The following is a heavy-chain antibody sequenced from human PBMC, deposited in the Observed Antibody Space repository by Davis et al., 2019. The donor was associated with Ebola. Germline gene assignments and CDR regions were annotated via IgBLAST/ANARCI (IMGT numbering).Heavy chain of an antibody. J-gene: IGHJ3*02. CDR2: INHSGST. V-gene: IGHV4-61*08. D-gene: IGHD3-22*01. Sequence: PSETLSLTCTVSGGSISSGDYYWSWIRQPPGKGLEWIGEINHSGSTNYNPSLKSRVTISVDTSKNQFSLKLSSVTAADTAVYYCARDLNDRGSLDIWGQGTMVTVSS. CDR3: ARDLNDRGSLDI. CDR1: GGSISSGDYY.